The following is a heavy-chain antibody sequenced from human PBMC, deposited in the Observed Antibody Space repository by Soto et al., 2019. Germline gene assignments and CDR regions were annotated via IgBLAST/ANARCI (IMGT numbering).Heavy chain of an antibody. CDR1: GGSINSYW. Sequence: SETLSLTCSVSGGSINSYWWSWIRQPAGKGLEWIGRVYSSGTTDYNPSLNSRATLSVETSRNQFSLKLSSVTAADTAVYYCARDIGSYAYGEGYWGQGVQVTVSS. D-gene: IGHD3-10*01. CDR2: VYSSGTT. J-gene: IGHJ4*02. V-gene: IGHV4-4*07. CDR3: ARDIGSYAYGEGY.